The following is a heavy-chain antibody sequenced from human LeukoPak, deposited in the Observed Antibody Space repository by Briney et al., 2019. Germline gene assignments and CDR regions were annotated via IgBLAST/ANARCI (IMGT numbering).Heavy chain of an antibody. CDR2: INPSGGST. V-gene: IGHV1-46*01. Sequence: GASVKVSCKASGGTFSSYAISWVRQAPGQGLEWMGIINPSGGSTSYAQKFQGRVTMTRDTSTSTVYMELSSLRSEDTAVYYCARDPLMITFGGAPFDYWGQGTLVTVSS. CDR3: ARDPLMITFGGAPFDY. D-gene: IGHD3-16*01. J-gene: IGHJ4*02. CDR1: GGTFSSYA.